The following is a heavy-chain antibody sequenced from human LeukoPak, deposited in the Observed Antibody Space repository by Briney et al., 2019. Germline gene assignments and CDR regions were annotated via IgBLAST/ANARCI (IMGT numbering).Heavy chain of an antibody. V-gene: IGHV3-7*01. D-gene: IGHD3-9*01. J-gene: IGHJ3*02. CDR2: IKQDGSEK. Sequence: PGGSLRLSCAASGFTFSSYWMSWVRQAPGKGLEWVANIKQDGSEKYYVDSVKGRFTISRDNAKNSLYLQMNSLRAEDTAVYYCARSYDILTGDDAFDIWGQGTMVTVSS. CDR1: GFTFSSYW. CDR3: ARSYDILTGDDAFDI.